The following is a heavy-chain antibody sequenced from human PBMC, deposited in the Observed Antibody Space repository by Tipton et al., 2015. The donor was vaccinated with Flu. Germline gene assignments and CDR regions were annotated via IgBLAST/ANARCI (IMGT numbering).Heavy chain of an antibody. J-gene: IGHJ5*02. CDR3: ARDEDGYMYAYSFDP. V-gene: IGHV1-2*02. Sequence: QVQLVQSGAEVKRPGASVRVSCKASGYTFTGYYIHWVRQAPGQGLEWMGWINPNSGGTNYAQKFQGRVTMTSDTSISTASMELRSLTSDDTAVYYCARDEDGYMYAYSFDPWGQGTLVTVAS. CDR2: INPNSGGT. CDR1: GYTFTGYY. D-gene: IGHD5-18*01.